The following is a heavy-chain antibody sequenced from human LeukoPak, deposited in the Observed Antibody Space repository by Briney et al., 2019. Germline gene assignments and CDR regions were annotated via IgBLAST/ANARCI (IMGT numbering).Heavy chain of an antibody. CDR2: INHSGST. CDR1: GGSFSGYY. Sequence: TSETLSLTCAVYGGSFSGYYWSWIRQPPGKGLEWIGEINHSGSTNYNPSLKSRVTISVDTSKNQFSLKVSSVTAADTAVYYCARLHYGGNYGYYYYYMDVWGKGATVTISS. D-gene: IGHD4-23*01. J-gene: IGHJ6*03. CDR3: ARLHYGGNYGYYYYYMDV. V-gene: IGHV4-34*01.